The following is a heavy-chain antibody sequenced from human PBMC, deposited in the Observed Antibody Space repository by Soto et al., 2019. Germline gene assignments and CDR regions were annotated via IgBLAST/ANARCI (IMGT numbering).Heavy chain of an antibody. CDR2: INAGNGNT. V-gene: IGHV1-3*01. CDR3: ARPKDYDDCLDL. J-gene: IGHJ4*02. Sequence: GASVKLSCTDSGGTFSSYAISWVRQAPGQRLEWMGWINAGNGNTKYSQKFQGRVTFTRDTSANTAYMELSSLISEDTAVYYCARPKDYDDCLDLWGQGTLVTVSS. D-gene: IGHD3-22*01. CDR1: GGTFSSYA.